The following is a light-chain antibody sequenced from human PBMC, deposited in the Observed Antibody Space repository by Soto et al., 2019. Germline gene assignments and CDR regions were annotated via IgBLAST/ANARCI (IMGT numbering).Light chain of an antibody. CDR1: QSVSSN. Sequence: EIVMTQSPATLSVSPGERATLSCRASQSVSSNLAWYQQKPGQAPRLLIYGASTRATGIPARFSGSGSGTDFTLTISSPQSEDFAVYYCQQYNNWPLTFGGGTKV. CDR2: GAS. CDR3: QQYNNWPLT. J-gene: IGKJ4*01. V-gene: IGKV3-15*01.